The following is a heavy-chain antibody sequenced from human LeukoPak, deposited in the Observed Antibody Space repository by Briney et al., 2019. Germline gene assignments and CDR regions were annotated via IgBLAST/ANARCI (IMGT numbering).Heavy chain of an antibody. CDR1: GGSISSGGHY. D-gene: IGHD5-24*01. CDR3: ARDYSRRDGYNHYYYMDV. V-gene: IGHV4-31*03. Sequence: SQTLSLTCTVSGGSISSGGHYWSWIRQHPGKGLEWIGYIYYSGSTYYNPSLKSRVTISVDTSKNQFSLKLSSVTAADTAVYYCARDYSRRDGYNHYYYMDVWGKGTTVTVSS. CDR2: IYYSGST. J-gene: IGHJ6*03.